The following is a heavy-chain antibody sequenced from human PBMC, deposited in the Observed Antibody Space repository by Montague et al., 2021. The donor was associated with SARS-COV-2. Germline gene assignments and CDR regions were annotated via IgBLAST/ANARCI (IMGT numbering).Heavy chain of an antibody. V-gene: IGHV3-48*03. CDR3: ASNLFITIFGVVISSDAFDI. J-gene: IGHJ3*02. D-gene: IGHD3-3*01. CDR1: GFTFSSYE. CDR2: ISSSGSTI. Sequence: SRRLSCAASGFTFSSYEMNWVRQAPGKGLEWVSYISSSGSTIYYVDSVKGRFTISRDNAKNSLYLQMNSLRAEDTAVYYCASNLFITIFGVVISSDAFDIWGQGTMVTVSS.